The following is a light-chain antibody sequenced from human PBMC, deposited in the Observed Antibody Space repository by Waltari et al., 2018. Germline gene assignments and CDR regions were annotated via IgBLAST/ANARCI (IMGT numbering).Light chain of an antibody. V-gene: IGLV1-44*01. CDR2: SNN. Sequence: QSVVTQPPSASGTPGQRVTISCSGSSSNIGRNTVNWYQQLPGTAPKLLIKSNNLRPSGVPDRCSGSKSGTSASLAISGLQSEDEADYYCAAWDDSLNGYVFGIGTKVTVL. CDR3: AAWDDSLNGYV. CDR1: SSNIGRNT. J-gene: IGLJ1*01.